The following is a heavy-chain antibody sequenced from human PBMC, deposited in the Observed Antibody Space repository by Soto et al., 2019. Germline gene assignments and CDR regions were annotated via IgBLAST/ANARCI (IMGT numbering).Heavy chain of an antibody. CDR1: GFTFSSYW. CDR2: INSDGTTT. CDR3: ATGGTGSYNWFDP. Sequence: EVQLVESGGGLVQPGGSLRLSCAASGFTFSSYWMHWVRQAPGKGLVWVSRINSDGTTTTYADPVKGRFTISRDNAKNTVYLQMNSLRAEDTAVYYCATGGTGSYNWFDPGGRGTLVTVSS. V-gene: IGHV3-74*01. D-gene: IGHD1-26*01. J-gene: IGHJ5*02.